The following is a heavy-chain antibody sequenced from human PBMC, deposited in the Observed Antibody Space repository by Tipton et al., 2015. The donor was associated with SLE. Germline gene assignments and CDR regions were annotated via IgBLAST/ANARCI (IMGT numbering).Heavy chain of an antibody. CDR3: AKERGIFGVVTYYYGMDV. Sequence: SLRLSCAASGFTFSSYGMHWVRLAPGKGLEWVAFIRYDGSNKYYADSVKGRFTISRDNSKNTLYLQMNSLRAEDTAVYYCAKERGIFGVVTYYYGMDVWGQGTTVTVSS. CDR2: IRYDGSNK. J-gene: IGHJ6*02. D-gene: IGHD3-3*01. V-gene: IGHV3-30*02. CDR1: GFTFSSYG.